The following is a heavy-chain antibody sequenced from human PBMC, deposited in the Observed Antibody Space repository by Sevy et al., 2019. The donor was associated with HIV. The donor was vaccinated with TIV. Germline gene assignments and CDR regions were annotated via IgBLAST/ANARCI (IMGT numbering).Heavy chain of an antibody. Sequence: GGSLRLSCAASGFNFSDYAMGWVRQAPWKGLECVSAISGGGSRTHYADSVKGRFTISRDNSKNTLYLQMNSLKADDTAIYYCAPFDYWGQGILVTVSS. CDR3: APFDY. CDR1: GFNFSDYA. J-gene: IGHJ4*02. CDR2: ISGGGSRT. V-gene: IGHV3-23*01.